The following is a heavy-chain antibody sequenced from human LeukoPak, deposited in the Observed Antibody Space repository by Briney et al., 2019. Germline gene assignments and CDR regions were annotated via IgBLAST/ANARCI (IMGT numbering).Heavy chain of an antibody. J-gene: IGHJ4*02. CDR1: GFTFSSYS. D-gene: IGHD5-24*01. CDR3: ARAPSRGDGYNY. Sequence: GGSLRLSCAVSGFTFSSYSMNWVRQAPGKGLEWVSVIFSGGSTYYSESVKGRFTISRDDSKNTLYLQMNSLRAEDTAVYYCARAPSRGDGYNYWGQGTLVTVSS. CDR2: IFSGGST. V-gene: IGHV3-53*01.